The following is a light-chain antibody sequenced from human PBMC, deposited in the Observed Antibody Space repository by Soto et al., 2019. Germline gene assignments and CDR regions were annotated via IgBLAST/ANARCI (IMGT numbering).Light chain of an antibody. CDR3: LQDHDYPHT. J-gene: IGKJ1*01. Sequence: AIQMTQSPSSLSASVGDRVTITCRASQGVGDDLGWYQQRPGKAPKVLIYAASTLQSGVPPRFSGSGSGTFFTLTISSLQPDDSATYYCLQDHDYPHTFGQGTKVEI. CDR2: AAS. V-gene: IGKV1-6*02. CDR1: QGVGDD.